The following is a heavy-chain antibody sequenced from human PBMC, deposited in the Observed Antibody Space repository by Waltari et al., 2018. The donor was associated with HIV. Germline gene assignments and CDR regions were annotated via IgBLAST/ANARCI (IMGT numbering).Heavy chain of an antibody. Sequence: EVLLVESGGGSVQPGGSLTLSCAAPGLTFSSHWRQWVRQVPGKGLVWVSRINPEGTITTYADSVKGRFTVSRDNAKNTLYLQMNSLRVEDTALYYCARGWYIDYWGQGTLVTVSS. CDR3: ARGWYIDY. CDR2: INPEGTIT. CDR1: GLTFSSHW. D-gene: IGHD6-19*01. V-gene: IGHV3-74*03. J-gene: IGHJ4*02.